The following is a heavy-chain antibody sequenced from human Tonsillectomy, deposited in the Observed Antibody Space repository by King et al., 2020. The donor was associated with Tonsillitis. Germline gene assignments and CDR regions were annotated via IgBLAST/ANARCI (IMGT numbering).Heavy chain of an antibody. CDR1: GFTFSSYA. CDR3: AKDKVATMPRNAFDF. J-gene: IGHJ3*01. CDR2: ISGSGGST. Sequence: VQLVESGGGLVQPGGSLRLSCAASGFTFSSYAMSWVRQAPGKGLEWVSGISGSGGSTYPADSVKGRFIISRDNSRNTLYLQMKSLRAEDTAVYYCAKDKVATMPRNAFDFWGQGTMVTVSS. D-gene: IGHD5-12*01. V-gene: IGHV3-23*04.